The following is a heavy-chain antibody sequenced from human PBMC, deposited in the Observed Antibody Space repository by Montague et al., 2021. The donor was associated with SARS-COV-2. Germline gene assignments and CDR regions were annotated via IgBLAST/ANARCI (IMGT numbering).Heavy chain of an antibody. CDR3: ARESDAVDY. V-gene: IGHV4-34*01. CDR1: GFTFSNYA. CDR2: INHRGST. D-gene: IGHD2-21*02. Sequence: LRLSCAASGFTFSNYAMIWVRQAPGKGLEWIGEINHRGSTNYNPSLKSRVTISVDTSKNQFSLKMTSVTAADTAVYYCARESDAVDYWGQGTLVTVSS. J-gene: IGHJ4*02.